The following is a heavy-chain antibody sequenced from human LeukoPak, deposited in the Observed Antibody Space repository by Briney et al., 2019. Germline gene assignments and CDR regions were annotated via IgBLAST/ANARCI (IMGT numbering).Heavy chain of an antibody. J-gene: IGHJ5*02. V-gene: IGHV4-34*01. D-gene: IGHD3-3*01. Sequence: PSETLSLSCGVYGGSFSGYYWSWIRQPPGKRLERIGEINHSGSTNYNPSLKSRVTISVDTSKNQFSLKLSSVTAADTAVYYCARVKGARTTFGVVMAYNWFDPWGQGTLVTVSS. CDR1: GGSFSGYY. CDR2: INHSGST. CDR3: ARVKGARTTFGVVMAYNWFDP.